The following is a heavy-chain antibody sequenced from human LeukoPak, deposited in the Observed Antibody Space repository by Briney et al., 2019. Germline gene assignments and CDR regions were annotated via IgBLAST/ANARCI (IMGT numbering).Heavy chain of an antibody. D-gene: IGHD5/OR15-5a*01. CDR1: GFTFSSYA. CDR2: IRGSGGST. CDR3: ARSTMGDYVDY. V-gene: IGHV3-23*01. Sequence: GGSLRLSCAASGFTFSSYAMSWVRQAPGKGLEWISAIRGSGGSTYYADSVKGRFTISRDNSKNTLYLQMNSLRAEDTAVYYCARSTMGDYVDYWGQGTLVTVSS. J-gene: IGHJ4*02.